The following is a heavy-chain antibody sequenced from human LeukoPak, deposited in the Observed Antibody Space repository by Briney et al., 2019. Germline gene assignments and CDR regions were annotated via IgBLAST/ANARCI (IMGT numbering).Heavy chain of an antibody. CDR2: IYYSGST. D-gene: IGHD2-2*01. J-gene: IGHJ4*02. Sequence: PSETLSLTCTVSGGSISSYYWSWIRQPPGKGLEWIGYIYYSGSTNYNPSLKSRVIISIDTSKNEFSLKLSSVTAADTAVYYCASSTSWYRFDYWGQGTLITVSS. CDR1: GGSISSYY. V-gene: IGHV4-59*08. CDR3: ASSTSWYRFDY.